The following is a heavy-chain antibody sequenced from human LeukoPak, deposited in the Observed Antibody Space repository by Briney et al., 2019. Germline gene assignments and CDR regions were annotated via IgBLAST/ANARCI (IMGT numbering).Heavy chain of an antibody. CDR2: INPSGGST. CDR3: ARDSGNFHYDMDV. CDR1: GYTFTSYY. J-gene: IGHJ6*02. V-gene: IGHV1-46*01. Sequence: ASVKVSCKASGYTFTSYYMHWVRQAPGQGLEWMGIINPSGGSTSYAQKLQGRVTMTRDTSTSTVYMELSSLRSEDTAVYYCARDSGNFHYDMDVWGQGTTVIVSS. D-gene: IGHD3-10*01.